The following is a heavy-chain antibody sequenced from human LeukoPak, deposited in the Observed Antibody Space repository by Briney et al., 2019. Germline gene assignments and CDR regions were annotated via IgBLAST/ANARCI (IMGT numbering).Heavy chain of an antibody. J-gene: IGHJ4*02. CDR2: ISAYNDDT. Sequence: ASVKVSCKASGYTFTTYGISWLRQAPGQGLEWMGWISAYNDDTNYVQRFQDRIIMTTDTSTNTVYMELGSLRSDDTAVYYCARDVRSPLVRGVAFDYWGQGTLVTVSS. CDR1: GYTFTTYG. CDR3: ARDVRSPLVRGVAFDY. V-gene: IGHV1-18*01. D-gene: IGHD3-10*01.